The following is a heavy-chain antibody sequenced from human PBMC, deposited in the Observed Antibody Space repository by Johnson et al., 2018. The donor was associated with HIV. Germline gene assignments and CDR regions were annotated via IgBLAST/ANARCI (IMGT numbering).Heavy chain of an antibody. CDR3: ARIAGRGAFDI. CDR2: ISGSGGST. V-gene: IGHV3-23*04. Sequence: VQLVESGGGVVRPGGSLRLSCAASGFTFDDYGMSWVRQAPGKGLEWVSAISGSGGSTYYADSVKGRFTISRDDSKNTLYLQMNSLKTEDTAVYYCARIAGRGAFDIWGQGTVVTVSS. D-gene: IGHD6-13*01. J-gene: IGHJ3*02. CDR1: GFTFDDYG.